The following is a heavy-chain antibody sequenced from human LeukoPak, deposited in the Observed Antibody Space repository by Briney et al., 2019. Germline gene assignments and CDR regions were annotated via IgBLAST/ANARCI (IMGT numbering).Heavy chain of an antibody. D-gene: IGHD3-3*01. CDR1: GYTFTGYY. J-gene: IGHJ4*02. Sequence: ASVKVSCKASGYTFTGYYMHWVRQAPGQGLEWMGWINPNSGGTNYAQKFQGRVTMTRDTSISTAYMELSRLRSDDTAVYYCARSSFDFWSGYYLPPYYFDYWGQGTLVTVSS. CDR3: ARSSFDFWSGYYLPPYYFDY. CDR2: INPNSGGT. V-gene: IGHV1-2*02.